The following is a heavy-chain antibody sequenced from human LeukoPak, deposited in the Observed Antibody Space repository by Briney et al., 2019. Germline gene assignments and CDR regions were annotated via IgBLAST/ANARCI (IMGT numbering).Heavy chain of an antibody. Sequence: GGSLRLSCAASGFTFSSYAMHWVRQAPGKGLEWVAVISYDGSNKYYADSVKGRFTISRDNSKNTLYLQMNSLRAEDTAVYYCARGPDPAFYYYYYGMDVWGQGTTVTVSS. V-gene: IGHV3-30*04. CDR1: GFTFSSYA. CDR2: ISYDGSNK. CDR3: ARGPDPAFYYYYYGMDV. J-gene: IGHJ6*02. D-gene: IGHD3-3*02.